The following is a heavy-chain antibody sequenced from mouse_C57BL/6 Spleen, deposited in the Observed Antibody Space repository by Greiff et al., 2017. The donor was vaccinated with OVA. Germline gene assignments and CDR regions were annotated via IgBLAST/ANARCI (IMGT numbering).Heavy chain of an antibody. CDR2: ISYDGSN. Sequence: EVQLQESGPGLVKPSQSLSLTCSVPGYSITSGYYWNWIRQFPGNKLEWMGYISYDGSNNYNPSLKNRISITRDTSKNQFFLKLNSVTTEDTATYYCARGGDAMDYWGQGTSVTVSS. J-gene: IGHJ4*01. CDR3: ARGGDAMDY. CDR1: GYSITSGYY. V-gene: IGHV3-6*01.